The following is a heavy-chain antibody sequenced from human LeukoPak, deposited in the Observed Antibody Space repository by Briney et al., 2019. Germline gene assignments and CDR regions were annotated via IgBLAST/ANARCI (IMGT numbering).Heavy chain of an antibody. Sequence: SSETLSLTCAVYGGSFSGYYWSWIRQPPGKGLGWIGEINHSGSTNYNPSLKSRVTISVDTSKNQFSLKLSSVTAADTAVYYCARGRRQQGIDYWGQGTLVTVSS. D-gene: IGHD7-27*01. J-gene: IGHJ4*02. CDR3: ARGRRQQGIDY. CDR2: INHSGST. V-gene: IGHV4-34*01. CDR1: GGSFSGYY.